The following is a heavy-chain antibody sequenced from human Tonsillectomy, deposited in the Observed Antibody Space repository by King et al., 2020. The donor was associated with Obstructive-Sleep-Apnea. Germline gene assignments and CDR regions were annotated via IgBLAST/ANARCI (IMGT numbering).Heavy chain of an antibody. CDR1: GFTLSRDG. Sequence: GEEGGGGVETGGEVRRSGGDGGFTLSRDGMTGGGKEKGKGREGGEKRKKDGRNTHYVDSLKGRFTISRDNAKNSLYLQMNSLRAEDTAVYYCANLCGGHCLSNAFDIWGQGTKVTVSS. J-gene: IGHJ3*02. CDR2: RKKDGRNT. CDR3: ANLCGGHCLSNAFDI. D-gene: IGHD2-21*02. V-gene: IGHV3-7*01.